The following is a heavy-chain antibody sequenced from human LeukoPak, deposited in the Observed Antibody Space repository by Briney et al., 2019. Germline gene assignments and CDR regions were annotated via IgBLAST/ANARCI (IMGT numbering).Heavy chain of an antibody. D-gene: IGHD4-17*01. CDR2: IYSGGST. Sequence: PGGSLRLSCAASGFTVSSNYMSWVRQAPGKGLEWVSVIYSGGSTYYADSVKGRFTISRNNSKNTLYLQMNSLRAEDTAVYYCAREGALDYGDTREGHYYYYYGMDVWGQGTTVTVSS. CDR3: AREGALDYGDTREGHYYYYYGMDV. J-gene: IGHJ6*02. CDR1: GFTVSSNY. V-gene: IGHV3-66*01.